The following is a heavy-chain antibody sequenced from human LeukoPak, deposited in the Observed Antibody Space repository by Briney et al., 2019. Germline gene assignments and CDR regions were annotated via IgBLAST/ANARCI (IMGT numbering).Heavy chain of an antibody. CDR1: GGSISSGGYY. J-gene: IGHJ4*02. Sequence: SQTLSLTCTVSGGSISSGGYYWSWIRQHPGKGLEWIGYIYYSGSTYYNPSLKSRVTISVDTSKDQFSLKLSSVTDADTAVYYCASWDSSGYFYGDNWGQGTLVTVSS. V-gene: IGHV4-31*03. CDR3: ASWDSSGYFYGDN. CDR2: IYYSGST. D-gene: IGHD3-22*01.